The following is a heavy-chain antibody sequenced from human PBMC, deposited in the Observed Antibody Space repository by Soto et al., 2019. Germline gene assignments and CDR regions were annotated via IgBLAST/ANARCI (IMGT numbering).Heavy chain of an antibody. D-gene: IGHD4-17*01. Sequence: QVQLQESGPGLVKPSETLSLTCTVSGGSVSSGSHYWTWVRQPPGKGLEWIGYIYDRWTTNYNPSLKSRLTISVDKSTTEVSLKLSSVTAADTAVYFCARTVTTPGYYYGMDVWGQGTTVTVSS. CDR2: IYDRWTT. J-gene: IGHJ6*02. V-gene: IGHV4-61*01. CDR3: ARTVTTPGYYYGMDV. CDR1: GGSVSSGSHY.